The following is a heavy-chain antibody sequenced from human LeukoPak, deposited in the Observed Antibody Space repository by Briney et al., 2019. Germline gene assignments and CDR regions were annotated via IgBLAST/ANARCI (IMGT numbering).Heavy chain of an antibody. CDR2: IKSKSDGETI. Sequence: GGSLRLSCAVSGFTFSNAWMTWVSQAPGKGGEWGGSIKSKSDGETIEYAAPVKGRLIISRDDSRNTLYLQMNSPKTEDTAVYYCAIARSGYFSWGQGTLVTVSS. J-gene: IGHJ5*02. D-gene: IGHD3-3*01. CDR3: AIARSGYFS. CDR1: GFTFSNAW. V-gene: IGHV3-15*01.